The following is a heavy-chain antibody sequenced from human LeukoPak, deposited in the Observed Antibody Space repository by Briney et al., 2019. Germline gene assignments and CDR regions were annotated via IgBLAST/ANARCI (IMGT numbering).Heavy chain of an antibody. CDR2: IIPIFGTA. V-gene: IGHV1-69*13. J-gene: IGHJ3*02. CDR1: GGTFSSYA. Sequence: GASVKVSCKASGGTFSSYAISWVRQAPGQGLEWMGGIIPIFGTANYAQKFQGRVTITADESTSTAYMELSSLRSEDTAVYYCARGLRFLEWLLSYDAFDIWGQGTMVTVSS. CDR3: ARGLRFLEWLLSYDAFDI. D-gene: IGHD3-3*01.